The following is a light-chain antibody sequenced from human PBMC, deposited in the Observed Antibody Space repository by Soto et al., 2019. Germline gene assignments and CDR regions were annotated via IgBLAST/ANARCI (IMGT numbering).Light chain of an antibody. V-gene: IGKV3-15*01. Sequence: EIVMTQSPGTLSVSPGARATLSCRASQSVRSKLAWYQQKPGQAPRLLIYDASTRATGIPARFSRSGSGTEFTLTISSLQSEDFAVYYCQQYNNWPPITFGQGTRLEIK. CDR3: QQYNNWPPIT. CDR2: DAS. J-gene: IGKJ5*01. CDR1: QSVRSK.